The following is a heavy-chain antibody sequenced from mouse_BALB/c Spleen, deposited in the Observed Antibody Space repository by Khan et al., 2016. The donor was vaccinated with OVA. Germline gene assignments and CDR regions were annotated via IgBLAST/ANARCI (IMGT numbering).Heavy chain of an antibody. CDR2: INTNTGEP. V-gene: IGHV9-3*02. J-gene: IGHJ3*01. CDR1: GYTFTNYG. CDR3: ARDGVCWAY. Sequence: QIQLVQSGPELKKPGETVKISCKTSGYTFTNYGMNWVKQAPGKGLKWMGWINTNTGEPTYAEEFKGRFAFSLETSATTAYLQINNLKNEDTATYFCARDGVCWAYWGQGTLVTVSA. D-gene: IGHD1-1*02.